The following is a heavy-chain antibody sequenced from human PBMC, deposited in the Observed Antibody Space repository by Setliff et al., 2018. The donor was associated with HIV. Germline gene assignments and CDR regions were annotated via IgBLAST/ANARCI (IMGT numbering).Heavy chain of an antibody. CDR2: VHKSGNS. Sequence: SETLSLTCSVSGGSISVNNYYWAWVRQPPGKGLEWIGSVHKSGNSYYKPSLKSRATISVDTSENHFSLRLSSVTAADTAVYYCARLDYSNYYSYYIGVWGEGTMVTVSS. D-gene: IGHD4-4*01. CDR1: GGSISVNNYY. CDR3: ARLDYSNYYSYYIGV. J-gene: IGHJ6*03. V-gene: IGHV4-39*02.